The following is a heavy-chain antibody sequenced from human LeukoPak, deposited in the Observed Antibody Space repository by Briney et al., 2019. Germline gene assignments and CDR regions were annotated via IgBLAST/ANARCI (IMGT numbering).Heavy chain of an antibody. CDR2: INHSGST. J-gene: IGHJ4*02. Sequence: KSSETLSLTCAVYGGSFSGYYWSWIRQPPGKGLEWIGEINHSGSTNYNPSLKSRVTISVDTSKNQFSLKLSSVTAADTAVYYCARVTTIFGVVTDYWGQGTLVTVSS. D-gene: IGHD3-3*01. CDR3: ARVTTIFGVVTDY. V-gene: IGHV4-34*01. CDR1: GGSFSGYY.